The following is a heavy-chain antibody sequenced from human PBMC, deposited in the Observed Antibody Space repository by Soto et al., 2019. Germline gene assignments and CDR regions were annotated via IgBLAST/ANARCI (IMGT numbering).Heavy chain of an antibody. CDR1: GFTFSAFG. V-gene: IGHV3-33*03. CDR2: IRHDGSND. D-gene: IGHD3-10*01. J-gene: IGHJ6*02. CDR3: ASVNTVRSWDYDGMVI. Sequence: HLVESGGGVVQPGASVRLSCEASGFTFSAFGMHWVRQAPGKGLEWVAGIRHDGSNDYYSDFAKGRLTISRDNSRDTLYLQINSLRADDSAVYYCASVNTVRSWDYDGMVIWGQGTTITVSS.